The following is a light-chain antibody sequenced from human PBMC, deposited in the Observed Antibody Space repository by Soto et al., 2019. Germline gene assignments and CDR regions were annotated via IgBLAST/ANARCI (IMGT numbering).Light chain of an antibody. V-gene: IGKV1-39*01. CDR2: AAS. CDR3: QQSYSTPLT. CDR1: QTISNF. J-gene: IGKJ4*01. Sequence: IQMTQSPSYLSAFVGDRVTITCRASQTISNFLNWYQRKPGRAPYLLIYAASTVQSGVPSRFSGSQSGTDFTLTIASLQPEDFATYYCQQSYSTPLTFGGGTKVEI.